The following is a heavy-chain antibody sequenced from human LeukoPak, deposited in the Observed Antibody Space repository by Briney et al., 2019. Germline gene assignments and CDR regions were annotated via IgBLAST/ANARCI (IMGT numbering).Heavy chain of an antibody. Sequence: PSETLSLTCAVYGGSFSGYYWSWIRQPPGKGLEWIGEINHSGSTNYNPSLKSRVTISVDTSKNQFSLKLSSVTAADTAVYYCASSEPVGVVPAAMPSGYYYMDVWGKGTTVTISS. CDR2: INHSGST. CDR3: ASSEPVGVVPAAMPSGYYYMDV. J-gene: IGHJ6*03. D-gene: IGHD2-2*01. V-gene: IGHV4-34*01. CDR1: GGSFSGYY.